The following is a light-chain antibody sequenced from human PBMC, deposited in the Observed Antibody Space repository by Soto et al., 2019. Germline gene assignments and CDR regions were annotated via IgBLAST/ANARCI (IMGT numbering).Light chain of an antibody. J-gene: IGLJ3*02. V-gene: IGLV2-14*01. Sequence: QSVLTQPASVSGSPGQSITISCTGTSSDIGSNNYVSWFQQRPGKAPTLIIYEVSNRPSGVSNHFSGSKSGNTASLTISVLLPEDEAEYYCSSYTTTTRLFGGGTKLTVL. CDR1: SSDIGSNNY. CDR2: EVS. CDR3: SSYTTTTRL.